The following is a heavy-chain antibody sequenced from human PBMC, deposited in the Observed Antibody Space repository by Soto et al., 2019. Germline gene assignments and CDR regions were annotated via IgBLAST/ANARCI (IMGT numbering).Heavy chain of an antibody. CDR3: ARVHSSSYHYFDY. D-gene: IGHD6-13*01. J-gene: IGHJ4*02. V-gene: IGHV3-30-3*01. CDR1: GFTFSNYI. Sequence: PGGSLRLSCAASGFTFSNYILHWVRQAPGKGLEWVAMILHDGNNKYYADSVKGRFTISRDNSKSTLYLQVDSLRTEDTAVYYCARVHSSSYHYFDYWGQGTVVTVSS. CDR2: ILHDGNNK.